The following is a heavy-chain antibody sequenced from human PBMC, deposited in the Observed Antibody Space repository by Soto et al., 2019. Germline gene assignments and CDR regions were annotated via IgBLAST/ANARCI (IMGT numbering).Heavy chain of an antibody. CDR3: AKASGLHYYFDY. Sequence: HPGGSLRLSCAASGFTFSSYAMSWVRQAPGKGLEWVSAISGSGGSTYYADSVKGRFTISRDNSKNTLYLQMNSLRAEDTAVYYCAKASGLHYYFDYWGQGTLVTVSS. CDR2: ISGSGGST. J-gene: IGHJ4*02. V-gene: IGHV3-23*01. CDR1: GFTFSSYA. D-gene: IGHD5-12*01.